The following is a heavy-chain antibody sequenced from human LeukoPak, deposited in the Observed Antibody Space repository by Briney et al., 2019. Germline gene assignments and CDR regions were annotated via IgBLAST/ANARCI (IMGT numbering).Heavy chain of an antibody. D-gene: IGHD2-2*01. Sequence: GGSLRLSCAASGFTFSSYAMHWVRQAPGKGLEWVAVISYDGSNKYYADSVKGRFTISRDNSKNTLYLQMNSLRAEDTAVYYRAKRYCSSTSCSAPFDYWGQGTLVTVSS. CDR1: GFTFSSYA. V-gene: IGHV3-30-3*02. CDR2: ISYDGSNK. CDR3: AKRYCSSTSCSAPFDY. J-gene: IGHJ4*02.